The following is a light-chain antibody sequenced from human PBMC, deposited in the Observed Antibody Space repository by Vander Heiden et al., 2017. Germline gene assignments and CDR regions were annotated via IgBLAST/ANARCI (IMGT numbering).Light chain of an antibody. V-gene: IGKV3-11*02. J-gene: IGKJ4*01. CDR3: QQRSDWPAS. Sequence: EIVLTQSPATLSLPPGERATLACRARQSVSTYLACYQQKPGQAPRLLIYDASNRATGVPARFSGSGSERDFTLTVSSLEPEDFAIYYCQQRSDWPASFGGGTMVEIK. CDR2: DAS. CDR1: QSVSTY.